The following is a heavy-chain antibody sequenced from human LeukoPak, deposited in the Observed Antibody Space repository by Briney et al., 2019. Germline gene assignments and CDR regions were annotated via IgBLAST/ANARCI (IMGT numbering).Heavy chain of an antibody. V-gene: IGHV3-23*01. CDR2: ISGSGGST. CDR3: AKDHRFRGSLDY. D-gene: IGHD1-26*01. J-gene: IGHJ4*02. CDR1: GFTFSSYA. Sequence: GGSLRLSCAASGFTFSSYAMSWVRQAPGKGLEWVSAISGSGGSTYYADSVKGRFTISRDNSRNTLYLQMNSLRAEDTAVYYCAKDHRFRGSLDYWGQGTLVTVSS.